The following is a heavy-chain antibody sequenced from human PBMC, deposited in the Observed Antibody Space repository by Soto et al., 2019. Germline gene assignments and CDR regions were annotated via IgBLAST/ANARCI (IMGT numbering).Heavy chain of an antibody. V-gene: IGHV3-9*01. CDR3: AKEMIGGDPNFDY. D-gene: IGHD4-17*01. CDR2: ISWNSGSI. Sequence: EVQLVESGGGLVQPGRSLRLSCAASGFTFDDYAMHWVRQAPGKGLEWVSGISWNSGSIGYEDSVKGRFTISRDNAKNSLYLQMNSLSAEDTALYYCAKEMIGGDPNFDYWGQGTLVTVSS. CDR1: GFTFDDYA. J-gene: IGHJ4*02.